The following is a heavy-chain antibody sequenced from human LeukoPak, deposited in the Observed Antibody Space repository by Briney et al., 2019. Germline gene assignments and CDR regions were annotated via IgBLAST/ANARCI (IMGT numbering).Heavy chain of an antibody. CDR1: GFTFSSYS. J-gene: IGHJ6*03. V-gene: IGHV3-21*01. CDR2: ISSSSSYI. D-gene: IGHD5-12*01. Sequence: KSGGSLRLSCAASGFTFSSYSMNWVRQAPGKGLEWVSSISSSSSYIYYADSVKGRFAISRDNAKDSLYLQMNSLRAEDTAVYYCARENPYSGYGSDYYYMDVWGKGTTVTISS. CDR3: ARENPYSGYGSDYYYMDV.